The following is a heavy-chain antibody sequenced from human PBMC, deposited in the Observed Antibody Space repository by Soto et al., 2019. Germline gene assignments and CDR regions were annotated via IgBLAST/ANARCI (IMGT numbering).Heavy chain of an antibody. D-gene: IGHD7-27*01. V-gene: IGHV4-4*02. Sequence: QVQLQESGPGLVKPSGTLSLTCGVSGGSISSSNWWCWVRQPPGKGLEWIGEIYHSGSTNYNPSLKGRVTISVDKSKNQFSLKVSSVTAADTAVYYCARSVPGSRAFDIWGQGTMVTVSS. CDR1: GGSISSSNW. J-gene: IGHJ3*02. CDR3: ARSVPGSRAFDI. CDR2: IYHSGST.